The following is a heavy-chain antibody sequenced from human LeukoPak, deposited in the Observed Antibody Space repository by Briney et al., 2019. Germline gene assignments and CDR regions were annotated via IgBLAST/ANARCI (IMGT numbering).Heavy chain of an antibody. CDR3: AQRERYRMDV. D-gene: IGHD1-1*01. CDR1: GFTVTNYG. Sequence: GGSLRLSCAASGFTVTNYGMSWVRQAPGKGLEWVSYSCSGGSRYYADSVKGRFTISRDNSKNTLSLQMNSLTAEDTAVYRGAQRERYRMDVWRKGRAVTDSS. CDR2: SCSGGSR. J-gene: IGHJ6*01. V-gene: IGHV3-23*01.